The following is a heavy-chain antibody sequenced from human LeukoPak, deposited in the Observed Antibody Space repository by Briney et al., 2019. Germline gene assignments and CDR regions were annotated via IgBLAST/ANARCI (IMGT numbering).Heavy chain of an antibody. D-gene: IGHD4-17*01. Sequence: PGRSLRLSCAASGFTFSSYGMHWVRQAPGKGLEWVAVISYDGSNKYYADSVKGRFTISRDNSKNTLYLQMNSLRAEDTAVYYCAKDPKPDYGDCVYWGQGTLVTVSS. CDR3: AKDPKPDYGDCVY. J-gene: IGHJ4*02. CDR1: GFTFSSYG. V-gene: IGHV3-30*18. CDR2: ISYDGSNK.